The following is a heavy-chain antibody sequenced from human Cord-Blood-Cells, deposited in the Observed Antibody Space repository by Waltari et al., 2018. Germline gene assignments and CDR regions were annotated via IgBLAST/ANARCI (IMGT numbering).Heavy chain of an antibody. V-gene: IGHV3-30*04. CDR3: ARDPPGKQWLVPDY. CDR1: GFTFSSYA. Sequence: QVQLVESGGGVVQPGRSLRLSCAASGFTFSSYAMHWVRQAPGKGVEWVAVISYDGSNKYYADSVKGRFTISRDNSKNTLYLQMNSLRAEDTAVYYCARDPPGKQWLVPDYWGQGTLVTVSS. CDR2: ISYDGSNK. D-gene: IGHD6-19*01. J-gene: IGHJ4*02.